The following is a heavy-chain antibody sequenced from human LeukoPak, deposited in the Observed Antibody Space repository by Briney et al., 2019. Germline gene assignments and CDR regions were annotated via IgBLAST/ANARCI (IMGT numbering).Heavy chain of an antibody. CDR2: IYHSGTT. Sequence: SQTLSLTCAVSGGSISSGGYSWNWIRQPPGKGLEWIGYIYHSGTTYYNPSLKSRVTISVDRSKNQFSLKLSSVTAADTAVYYCASDQSSSWYWFDPWGQGTLVTVSS. CDR3: ASDQSSSWYWFDP. CDR1: GGSISSGGYS. V-gene: IGHV4-30-2*01. D-gene: IGHD6-13*01. J-gene: IGHJ5*02.